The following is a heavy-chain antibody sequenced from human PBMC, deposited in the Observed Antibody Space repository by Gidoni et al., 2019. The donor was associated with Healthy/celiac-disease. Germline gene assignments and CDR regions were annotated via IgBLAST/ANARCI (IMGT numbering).Heavy chain of an antibody. CDR2: IYYSGST. V-gene: IGHV4-39*01. J-gene: IGHJ6*02. CDR3: ARHLNGDYDYGMDV. CDR1: GGSISSSSYY. Sequence: QLQLQESGPGLVKPSETLSLTCTVSGGSISSSSYYWGWIRQPPGKGLEWIGSIYYSGSTYYNPSLKSRVTISVDTSKNQFSLKLSSVTAADTAVYYCARHLNGDYDYGMDVWGQGTTVTVSS. D-gene: IGHD4-17*01.